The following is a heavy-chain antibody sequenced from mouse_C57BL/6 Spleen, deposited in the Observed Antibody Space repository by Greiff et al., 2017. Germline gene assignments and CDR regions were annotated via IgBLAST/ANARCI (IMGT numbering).Heavy chain of an antibody. D-gene: IGHD1-1*01. Sequence: VKLMESGAELVKPGASVKISCKASGYAFSSYWMNWVKQRPGKGLEWIGQIYPGDGDTNYNGKFKGKATLTADKSSSTAYMQLSSLTTEDSSVYFCARPHYYGSTYYFDYWGQGTTLTVSS. CDR3: ARPHYYGSTYYFDY. V-gene: IGHV1-80*01. CDR1: GYAFSSYW. J-gene: IGHJ2*01. CDR2: IYPGDGDT.